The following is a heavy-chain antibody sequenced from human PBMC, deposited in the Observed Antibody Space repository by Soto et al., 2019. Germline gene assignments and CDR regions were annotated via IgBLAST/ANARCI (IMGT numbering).Heavy chain of an antibody. CDR2: MSYNEHNK. V-gene: IGHV3-30*04. Sequence: GGSLRLSCAASGFTLSGYSIHWVRQAPGKGLEWVAAMSYNEHNKYYTDSVKGRFTVSRDNSKNTLYLQMNSLRAEDTAVFYCAKERSSGWSFDYWGQGTLVTVSS. J-gene: IGHJ4*02. CDR3: AKERSSGWSFDY. D-gene: IGHD6-19*01. CDR1: GFTLSGYS.